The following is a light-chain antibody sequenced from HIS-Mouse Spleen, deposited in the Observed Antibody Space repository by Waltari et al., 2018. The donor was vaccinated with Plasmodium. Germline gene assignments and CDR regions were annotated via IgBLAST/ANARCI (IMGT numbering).Light chain of an antibody. V-gene: IGLV3-19*01. Sequence: SSELTQDPAASVALGQTVRITCPGDSLRSYYASWYQQKPGQAPVLVIYGKNNRPSGIPDRFSGSRSGNTASLTITGAQAEDEADYYCNSRDSSGNHWVFGGGTKLTVL. CDR1: SLRSYY. J-gene: IGLJ3*02. CDR3: NSRDSSGNHWV. CDR2: GKN.